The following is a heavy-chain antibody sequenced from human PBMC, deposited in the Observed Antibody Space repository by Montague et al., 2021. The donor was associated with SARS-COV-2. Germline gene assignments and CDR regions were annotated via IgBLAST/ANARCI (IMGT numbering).Heavy chain of an antibody. CDR3: TTDVVVFYYDSSCPMGFDY. CDR2: IKSKTDGGTT. Sequence: SLRLSCAASGFTFSNAWMSWVRQAPGKGLEWVGRIKSKTDGGTTDYAAPVKGRFTISRDDSKNTPYLQMNSLKTEDTAVYYCTTDVVVFYYDSSCPMGFDYWGQGTLVTVSS. CDR1: GFTFSNAW. J-gene: IGHJ4*02. V-gene: IGHV3-15*01. D-gene: IGHD3-22*01.